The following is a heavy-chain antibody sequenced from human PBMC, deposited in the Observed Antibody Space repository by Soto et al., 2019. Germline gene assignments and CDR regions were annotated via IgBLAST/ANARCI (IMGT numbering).Heavy chain of an antibody. CDR1: GFTFSSYE. J-gene: IGHJ6*02. V-gene: IGHV3-48*03. CDR3: ARGDLDTGPRGDMDV. CDR2: ISSSGDTK. Sequence: GGSLRLSCEASGFTFSSYETHWVRQAPGKGPEWISYISSSGDTKYYSEPVEGHLTTTRDNAKKSLFLQMNSLRAEDTAVYRCARGDLDTGPRGDMDVWGQGTTVTVSS. D-gene: IGHD5-18*01.